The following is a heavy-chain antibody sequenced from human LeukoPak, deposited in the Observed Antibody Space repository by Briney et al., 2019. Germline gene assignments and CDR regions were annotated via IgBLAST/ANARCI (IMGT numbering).Heavy chain of an antibody. CDR2: MNPNSGNT. CDR3: ARGPRAYYYGSGSNTWDYYYYYMDV. CDR1: GYTFTSYD. Sequence: ASVKVSCKASGYTFTSYDINWVRQATGQGLEWMGWMNPNSGNTGYAQKFQGRVTITRNTSISTAYMELSSLRSEDMAVYYCARGPRAYYYGSGSNTWDYYYYYMDVWGKGTTVTVSS. V-gene: IGHV1-8*03. J-gene: IGHJ6*03. D-gene: IGHD3-10*01.